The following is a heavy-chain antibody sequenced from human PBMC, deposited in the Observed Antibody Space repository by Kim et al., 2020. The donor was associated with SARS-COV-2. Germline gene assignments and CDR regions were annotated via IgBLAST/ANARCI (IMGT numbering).Heavy chain of an antibody. CDR3: ARGRSGVPPLLWFRELKKPNLYSYYGMDV. V-gene: IGHV1-8*01. J-gene: IGHJ6*02. CDR2: MNPNSGNT. Sequence: ASVKVSCKASGYTFTSYDINWVRQATGQGLEWMGWMNPNSGNTGYAQKFQGRVTMTRNTPISTAYMELSSLRSEDTAVYYCARGRSGVPPLLWFRELKKPNLYSYYGMDVWGQGTTVTVSS. D-gene: IGHD3-10*01. CDR1: GYTFTSYD.